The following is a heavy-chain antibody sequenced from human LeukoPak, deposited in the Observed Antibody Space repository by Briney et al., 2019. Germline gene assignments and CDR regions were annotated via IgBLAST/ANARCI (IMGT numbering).Heavy chain of an antibody. CDR1: GGSFSGYY. CDR3: ARDPGYCSGGSCYPFDY. D-gene: IGHD2-15*01. V-gene: IGHV4-34*01. J-gene: IGHJ4*02. Sequence: SETLSLTCAVYGGSFSGYYWSWIRQPPGKGLEWIGEINHSGGTNYNPSLKSRVTISVDTSKNQFSLKLSSVTAADTAVYYCARDPGYCSGGSCYPFDYWGQGTLVTVSS. CDR2: INHSGGT.